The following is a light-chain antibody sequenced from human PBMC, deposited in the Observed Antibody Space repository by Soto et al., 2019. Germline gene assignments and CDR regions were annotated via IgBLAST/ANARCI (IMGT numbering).Light chain of an antibody. V-gene: IGKV3-20*01. J-gene: IGKJ2*01. Sequence: EIVLTQSPGTLSLSPGERATLSCRVSQSISSSFLAWYQQKPGQAPRLLIYGASSRATGIPDRFSGSGSGTDFTLTISRLEPEDFAVYYFQQYGNSPLYIFGQGTKLEIK. CDR2: GAS. CDR3: QQYGNSPLYI. CDR1: QSISSSF.